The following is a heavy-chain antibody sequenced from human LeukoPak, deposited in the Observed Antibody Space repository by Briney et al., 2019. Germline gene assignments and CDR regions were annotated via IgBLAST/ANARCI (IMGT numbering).Heavy chain of an antibody. D-gene: IGHD2-2*01. CDR3: ARDAGYCSSTSCYLYYYYYMDV. J-gene: IGHJ6*03. V-gene: IGHV3-33*01. CDR2: IWSDGTKK. Sequence: GGSLRLSCAASGLTFSGYGMHWVRQAPGKGLEWVAVIWSDGTKKQYADSAKGRFTISRDNSENTLYLQMNSLRVEDTAVYYCARDAGYCSSTSCYLYYYYYMDVWGKGTTVTVSS. CDR1: GLTFSGYG.